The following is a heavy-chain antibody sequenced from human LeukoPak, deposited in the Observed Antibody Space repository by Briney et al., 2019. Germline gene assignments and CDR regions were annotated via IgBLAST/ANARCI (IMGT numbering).Heavy chain of an antibody. CDR3: ARFAYCGGHCWYYFDY. V-gene: IGHV1-2*06. CDR1: GYTFTGYY. CDR2: INPNSGGT. D-gene: IGHD2-21*02. Sequence: ASVKVSFKASGYTFTGYYMHWVRQAPGQGLEWMGRINPNSGGTNYAQKFQGRVTMARDTSISTAYMELSRLRSDDTAVYYCARFAYCGGHCWYYFDYWGQGSLVTVSS. J-gene: IGHJ4*02.